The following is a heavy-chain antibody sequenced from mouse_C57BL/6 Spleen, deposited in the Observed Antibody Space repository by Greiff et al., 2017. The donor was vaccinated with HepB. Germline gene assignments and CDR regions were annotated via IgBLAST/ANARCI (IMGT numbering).Heavy chain of an antibody. CDR2: IWSGGST. Sequence: VMLVESGPGLVQPSQSLSITCTVSGFSLTSYGVHWVRQSPGKGLEWLGVIWSGGSTDYNAAFISRLSISKDNSKSQVFFKMNSLQADDTAIYYCARNFDDYDEAAWFAYWGQGTLVTVSA. CDR1: GFSLTSYG. J-gene: IGHJ3*01. V-gene: IGHV2-2*01. CDR3: ARNFDDYDEAAWFAY. D-gene: IGHD2-4*01.